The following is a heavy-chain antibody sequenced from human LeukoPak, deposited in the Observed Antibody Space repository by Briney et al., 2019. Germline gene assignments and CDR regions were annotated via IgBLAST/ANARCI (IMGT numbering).Heavy chain of an antibody. D-gene: IGHD3-16*01. Sequence: PGGSLRLSCAASGFTFSSYWMTWVRQAPGKGLDWAANINPDGSGKRYVDSVKGRFTIARDNADNSLSLQMNSLRAEDTAVYYCASWGAGGNSWGQGTLVTVSS. CDR3: ASWGAGGNS. CDR1: GFTFSSYW. V-gene: IGHV3-7*01. J-gene: IGHJ4*02. CDR2: INPDGSGK.